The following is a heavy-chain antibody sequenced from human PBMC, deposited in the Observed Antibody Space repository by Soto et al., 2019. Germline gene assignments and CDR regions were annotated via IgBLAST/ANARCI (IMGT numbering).Heavy chain of an antibody. Sequence: ASVKVSCKAPGDTFTSYYLNWVRQAPGQGLEWMGVINPHGGSTKYAQKFQGRITMTRDTSRSTVYMELSSLRSDDTAIYYCARSSGGNFGIIIEGSNWFDPWGQGTLV. J-gene: IGHJ5*02. CDR2: INPHGGST. V-gene: IGHV1-46*01. D-gene: IGHD3-3*01. CDR1: GDTFTSYY. CDR3: ARSSGGNFGIIIEGSNWFDP.